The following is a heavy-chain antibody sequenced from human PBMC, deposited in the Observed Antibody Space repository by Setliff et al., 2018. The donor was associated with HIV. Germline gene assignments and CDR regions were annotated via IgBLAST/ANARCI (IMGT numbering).Heavy chain of an antibody. Sequence: SETLSLTCTVSGGSVSNYYWSWIRQPPGKGLEWIGRMHTSGSTSYSPSLKSRVTISIDTSKNQFSLELTSLIAADTAVYYCARSRHCGSDCYFDLSGQGTLVTVSS. CDR1: GGSVSNYY. J-gene: IGHJ4*02. V-gene: IGHV4-4*08. CDR2: MHTSGST. CDR3: ARSRHCGSDCYFDL. D-gene: IGHD2-21*02.